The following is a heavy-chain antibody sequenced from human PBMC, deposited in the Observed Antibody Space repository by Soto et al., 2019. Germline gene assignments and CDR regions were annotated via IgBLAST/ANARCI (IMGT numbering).Heavy chain of an antibody. CDR2: VSHDGRST. D-gene: IGHD6-19*01. Sequence: VQLVEAGGGVVQPGRSLRLSCAASGFTFSDYAMHWVRQAPGKGLEWVAVVSHDGRSTHYADSVKGRLTISRDSTKNRVAPEMTSMRAEDTAVSYCAKGGRQWLVTSDFNYWGQGALVTVSS. CDR1: GFTFSDYA. CDR3: AKGGRQWLVTSDFNY. J-gene: IGHJ4*02. V-gene: IGHV3-30*18.